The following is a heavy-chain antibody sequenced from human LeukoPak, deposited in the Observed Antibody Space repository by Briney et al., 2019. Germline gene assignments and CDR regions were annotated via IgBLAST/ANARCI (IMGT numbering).Heavy chain of an antibody. D-gene: IGHD2-2*01. CDR2: ISGSGGST. Sequence: GGTLRLSCAASGFTFSSYGMSWVRQAPGKGLEWVSAISGSGGSTYYADSVKGRFTISRDNSKNTLYLQMNSLRAEDTAVYYCARGAFGYCSSTSCYDWYFDLWGRGTLVTVSS. V-gene: IGHV3-23*01. CDR1: GFTFSSYG. CDR3: ARGAFGYCSSTSCYDWYFDL. J-gene: IGHJ2*01.